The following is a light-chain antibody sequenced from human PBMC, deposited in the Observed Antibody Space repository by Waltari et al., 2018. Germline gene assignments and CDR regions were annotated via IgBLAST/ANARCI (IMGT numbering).Light chain of an antibody. CDR2: VNNDGSH. CDR3: QTGGHGTWV. CDR1: SGHSSNV. J-gene: IGLJ3*02. Sequence: QLVLTQSPSVSASLGASVKLTCTLSSGHSSNVIAWHQQQPGKGPRYLMNVNNDGSHSKGDEIPDRFSGSSAGAERYLTSSSLQSDDEADYYCQTGGHGTWVFGGGTKLTVL. V-gene: IGLV4-69*01.